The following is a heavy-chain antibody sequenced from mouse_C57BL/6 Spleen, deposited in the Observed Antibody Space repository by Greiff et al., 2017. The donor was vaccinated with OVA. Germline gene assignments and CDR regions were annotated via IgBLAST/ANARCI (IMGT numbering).Heavy chain of an antibody. V-gene: IGHV1-50*01. CDR1: GYTFTSYW. Sequence: VKLQQPGAELVKPGASVKLSCKASGYTFTSYWMQWVKQRPGQGLEWIGEIDPSDSYTNYNQKFKGKATLTVDTSSSTAYMQLSSLTSEDSAVYYCARGLRSLENFDYWGQGTTLTVSS. CDR2: IDPSDSYT. D-gene: IGHD1-1*01. CDR3: ARGLRSLENFDY. J-gene: IGHJ2*01.